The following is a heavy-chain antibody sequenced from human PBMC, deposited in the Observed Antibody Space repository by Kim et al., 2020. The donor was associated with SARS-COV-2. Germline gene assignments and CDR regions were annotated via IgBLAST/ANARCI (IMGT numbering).Heavy chain of an antibody. D-gene: IGHD7-27*01. CDR1: RGSVSSGTYY. J-gene: IGHJ4*02. CDR3: ARIFAWGSGGFFDY. V-gene: IGHV4-61*01. CDR2: IYYSGST. Sequence: SETLSLTCTVSRGSVSSGTYYWSWIRQPPGKGLECIGHIYYSGSTSYNPSLKSRFTISVDTSKNQFSLKLSSVTAADTAVYYCARIFAWGSGGFFDYWGQGTLVTVSS.